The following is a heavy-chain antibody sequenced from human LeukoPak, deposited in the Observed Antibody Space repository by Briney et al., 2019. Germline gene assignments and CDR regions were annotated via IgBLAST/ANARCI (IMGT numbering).Heavy chain of an antibody. D-gene: IGHD3-16*02. Sequence: SETLSLTCTVSGGSISGGGYYWSWIRQHPGKGLEWIGYIYYSGSTYYNPSLKSRVTISVDTSKNQFSLKLSSVTAADTAVYYCARGYRARGSYYDYVWGSYRFHVYFDYWGQGTLVTVSS. J-gene: IGHJ4*02. CDR2: IYYSGST. V-gene: IGHV4-31*03. CDR3: ARGYRARGSYYDYVWGSYRFHVYFDY. CDR1: GGSISGGGYY.